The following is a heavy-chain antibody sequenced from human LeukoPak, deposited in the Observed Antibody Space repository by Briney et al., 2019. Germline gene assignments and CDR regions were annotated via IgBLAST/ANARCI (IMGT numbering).Heavy chain of an antibody. CDR2: ISWNGGST. Sequence: PGRSLRLSCAASGFTFDDYGRSWFRQVPGEGLEWVSGISWNGGSTGYADSVRGRFTISRDNAKHSLYLQMSSLSAEDTALYYCVRPFNTYGYPTGYWGQGTLVTVSS. CDR1: GFTFDDYG. CDR3: VRPFNTYGYPTGY. V-gene: IGHV3-20*04. D-gene: IGHD2-2*03. J-gene: IGHJ4*02.